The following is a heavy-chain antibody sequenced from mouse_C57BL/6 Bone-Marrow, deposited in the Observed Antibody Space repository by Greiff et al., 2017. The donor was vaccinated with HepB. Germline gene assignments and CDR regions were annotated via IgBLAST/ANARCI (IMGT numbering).Heavy chain of an antibody. CDR2: IYPGSGNT. V-gene: IGHV1-76*01. Sequence: VQLVESGAELVRPGASVKLSCKASGYTFTDYYINWVKQRPGQGLEWIARIYPGSGNTYYNEKFKGKATLTAEKSSSTAYMQLSSLTSEDSAVYFCAREGARAMDYWGQGTSVTVSS. CDR1: GYTFTDYY. D-gene: IGHD3-1*01. CDR3: AREGARAMDY. J-gene: IGHJ4*01.